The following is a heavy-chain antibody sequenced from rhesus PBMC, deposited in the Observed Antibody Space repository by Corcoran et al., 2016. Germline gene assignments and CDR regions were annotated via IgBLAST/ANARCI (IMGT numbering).Heavy chain of an antibody. CDR2: ISNGGGST. Sequence: EVQLVESGGGLVQPGGSLRLSCAASGFTFSSYGMSWVRQAPGKGLGWVSYISNGGGSTYYADSVKGRFTISRDNSKNTLSLQMNSLRAEDTAVYYCASIAAAGLFPYYFDYWGQGVLVTVSS. CDR3: ASIAAAGLFPYYFDY. D-gene: IGHD6S26*01. J-gene: IGHJ4*01. CDR1: GFTFSSYG. V-gene: IGHV3S5*01.